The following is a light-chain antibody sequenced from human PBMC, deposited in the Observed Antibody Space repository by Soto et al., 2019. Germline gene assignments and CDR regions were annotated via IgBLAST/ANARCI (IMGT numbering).Light chain of an antibody. CDR3: QHYKNYPWT. J-gene: IGKJ1*01. CDR2: GAS. CDR1: QDVGRY. V-gene: IGKV1-8*01. Sequence: AIRMTQSPYSLSASAGDRVAFACRASQDVGRYLAWYQQKPGQAPKLLIYGASTLQSGVPSRFSGGGSGTDFTLTISCLQSEDFATYYCQHYKNYPWTFGQGTKVEIK.